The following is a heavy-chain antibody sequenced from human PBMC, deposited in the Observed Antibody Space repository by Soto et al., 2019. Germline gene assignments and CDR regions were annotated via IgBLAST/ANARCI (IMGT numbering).Heavy chain of an antibody. J-gene: IGHJ3*02. V-gene: IGHV5-51*01. D-gene: IGHD6-13*01. CDR1: GYSFTSYW. CDR2: IYPGDSDT. Sequence: GESLKISCKGSGYSFTSYWIGWVRQMPGKGLEWRGIIYPGDSDTRYSPSFQGQVTISADKSISTAYLQWSSLKASDTAMYYCARPVAAGKSKGAFDIWGQGTMVTVSS. CDR3: ARPVAAGKSKGAFDI.